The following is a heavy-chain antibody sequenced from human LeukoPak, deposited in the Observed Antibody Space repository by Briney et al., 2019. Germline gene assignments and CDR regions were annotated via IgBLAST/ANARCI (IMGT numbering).Heavy chain of an antibody. CDR2: ISHSGST. J-gene: IGHJ4*02. CDR1: VGSFSGYY. D-gene: IGHD6-19*01. CDR3: AREGAGFNS. V-gene: IGHV4-34*01. Sequence: PSETLSLTCAVYVGSFSGYYWSWIRQPPGKGLEWIGEISHSGSTNYNPSLESRVTISVDMSKNQFSLQLNSVTPEDTAVYYCAREGAGFNSWGQGTLVTVSS.